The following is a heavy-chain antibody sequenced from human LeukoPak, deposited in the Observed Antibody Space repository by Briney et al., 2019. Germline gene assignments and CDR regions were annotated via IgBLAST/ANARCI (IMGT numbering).Heavy chain of an antibody. CDR1: GFTFSSFG. CDR2: ISSSSSI. Sequence: PGGSLRLSCAASGFTFSSFGLNWVRQAPGKGLEWVSYISSSSSIYYADSVKGRFTISRDNAKNSLYLQMNSLRAEDTAVYYCARDHPYYDFWAGYSRAFDIWGQGTVVTVSS. V-gene: IGHV3-48*01. CDR3: ARDHPYYDFWAGYSRAFDI. D-gene: IGHD3-3*01. J-gene: IGHJ3*02.